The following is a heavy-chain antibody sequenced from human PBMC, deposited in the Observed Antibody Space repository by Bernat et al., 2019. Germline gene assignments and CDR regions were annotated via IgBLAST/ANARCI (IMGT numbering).Heavy chain of an antibody. CDR3: ARHGLAAAGGKYYFDY. J-gene: IGHJ4*02. Sequence: EVQLVESGGGLVQPGGSLRLSCAASGFPISTNFMSWVRQAPGKGLAWVSIIAPDGDTPHADSVKGRFTISRDSSENTLYLQMNGLRVEETAVYYCARHGLAAAGGKYYFDYWGQGTLLSVSS. CDR2: IAPDGDT. D-gene: IGHD6-13*01. CDR1: GFPISTNF. V-gene: IGHV3-66*04.